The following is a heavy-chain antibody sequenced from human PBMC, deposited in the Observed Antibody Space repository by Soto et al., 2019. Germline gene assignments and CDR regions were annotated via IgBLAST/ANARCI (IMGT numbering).Heavy chain of an antibody. Sequence: SETLSLTCTVSGGSISSSSYYWGWIRQPPGRGLEWIGSIYYSGSTYYNPSLKSRVTISVDTSKNQFSLKLSSVTAADTAVYYCARRVVVAAVFDYWGQGTLVTVSS. V-gene: IGHV4-39*01. J-gene: IGHJ4*02. D-gene: IGHD2-15*01. CDR1: GGSISSSSYY. CDR2: IYYSGST. CDR3: ARRVVVAAVFDY.